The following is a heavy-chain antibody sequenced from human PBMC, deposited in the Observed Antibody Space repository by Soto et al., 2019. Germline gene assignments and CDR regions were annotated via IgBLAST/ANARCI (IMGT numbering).Heavy chain of an antibody. CDR1: GYSFTSYW. D-gene: IGHD3-10*01. CDR3: ARDYYGSGSYGPYYYGMDV. CDR2: IYPGDSDT. Sequence: ESLKISCKGSGYSFTSYWIGWVRQMPGKGLEWMGIIYPGDSDTRYSPSFQGQVTISADKSISTAYLQWSSLKASDTAMYYCARDYYGSGSYGPYYYGMDVGGQGTTVTVSS. J-gene: IGHJ6*02. V-gene: IGHV5-51*01.